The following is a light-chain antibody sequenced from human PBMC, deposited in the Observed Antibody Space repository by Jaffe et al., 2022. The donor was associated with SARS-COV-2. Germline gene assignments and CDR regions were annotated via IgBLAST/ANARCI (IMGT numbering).Light chain of an antibody. CDR2: KAS. V-gene: IGKV1-5*03. J-gene: IGKJ2*01. CDR1: QTISSW. Sequence: DIQMTQSPSTLSASVGDRVTITCRASQTISSWLAWYQQKPGKAPKLLIYKASSLEGGVPSRFSGSGSGTEFTLTISSLQPDDFATYYCQQYNSYSTFAQGTKLEIK. CDR3: QQYNSYST.